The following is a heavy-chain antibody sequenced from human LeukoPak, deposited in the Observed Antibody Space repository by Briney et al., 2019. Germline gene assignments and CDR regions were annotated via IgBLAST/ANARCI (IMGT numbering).Heavy chain of an antibody. CDR1: GGSISSYY. V-gene: IGHV4-59*01. Sequence: PSETLSLTCTVSGGSISSYYWSWIRQPPGKGLEWIGYIYYSGSTNYNPSLKSRVTISVDTSKNQFSLKLSPVTAADTAVYYCARSYEWFDPWGQGTLVTVSS. CDR2: IYYSGST. D-gene: IGHD2-8*01. J-gene: IGHJ5*02. CDR3: ARSYEWFDP.